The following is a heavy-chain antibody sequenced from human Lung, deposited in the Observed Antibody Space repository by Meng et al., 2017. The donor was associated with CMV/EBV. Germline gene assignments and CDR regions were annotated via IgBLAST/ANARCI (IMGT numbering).Heavy chain of an antibody. D-gene: IGHD6-6*01. CDR2: ISPYNRNT. CDR1: GYTFINYD. CDR3: ARLDYSSSSCGY. J-gene: IGHJ4*01. Sequence: ASXXVSCKASGYTFINYDITWVRQAPGQGLEWMGWISPYNRNTNYAQRPQGRVTMTADTSTSTAYMELRSLRSDDTAVYYWARLDYSSSSCGYWGHRTLVTVSS. V-gene: IGHV1-18*01.